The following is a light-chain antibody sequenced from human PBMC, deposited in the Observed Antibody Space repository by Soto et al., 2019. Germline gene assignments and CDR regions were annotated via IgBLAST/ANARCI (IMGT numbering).Light chain of an antibody. V-gene: IGLV2-14*03. Sequence: QYVLTQPASVSESPGQSITISCTGTSSDVGGFNYVSWYQQHPDKAPKLVIYDVTNRPSGVSYRFSGSRCGNTASLTIYGLHFANDLYYSCNSYTSSSISVFGTGTKLT. CDR3: NSYTSSSISV. J-gene: IGLJ1*01. CDR2: DVT. CDR1: SSDVGGFNY.